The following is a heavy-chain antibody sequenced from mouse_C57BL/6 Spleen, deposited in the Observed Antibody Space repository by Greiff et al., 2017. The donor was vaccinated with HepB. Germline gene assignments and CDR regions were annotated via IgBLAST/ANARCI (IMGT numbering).Heavy chain of an antibody. Sequence: VQLQQPGAELVKPGASVKMSCKASGYTFTSYWLTWVKQRPGQGLEWIGDIYPGSGSTNYNEKFKSKATLTVDTSSSTAYMQLSSLTSEDSAVYYCAIYYDYDGWFAYWGQGTLVTVSA. CDR1: GYTFTSYW. V-gene: IGHV1-55*01. D-gene: IGHD2-4*01. CDR3: AIYYDYDGWFAY. CDR2: IYPGSGST. J-gene: IGHJ3*01.